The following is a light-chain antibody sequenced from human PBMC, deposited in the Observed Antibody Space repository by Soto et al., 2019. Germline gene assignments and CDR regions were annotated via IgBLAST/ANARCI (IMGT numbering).Light chain of an antibody. V-gene: IGKV3-11*01. CDR3: QQRSNWPLT. CDR1: QSVGSY. J-gene: IGKJ4*01. CDR2: DAS. Sequence: EIVLTQSPATLSLSPGERATLSCRASQSVGSYLAWYQHRPGQAPRLLIYDASNRVAGIPARFSGSGSGTDFTLTISSLEPEDFAVYYCQQRSNWPLTFGGGTNIEIK.